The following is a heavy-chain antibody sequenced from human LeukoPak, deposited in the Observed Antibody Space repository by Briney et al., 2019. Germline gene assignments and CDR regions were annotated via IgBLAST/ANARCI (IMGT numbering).Heavy chain of an antibody. D-gene: IGHD1-26*01. CDR2: TSGSGGST. CDR3: AKGIVSWELRAAFDY. V-gene: IGHV3-23*01. CDR1: GFTFSSHA. Sequence: GGSLRLXCAASGFTFSSHAMSWDRQAQGKGLEWVSATSGSGGSTYYADSEKGRFTISIDNSKHTLYLQMNSLSAEDTAVYYCAKGIVSWELRAAFDYWGQGTLVTVSS. J-gene: IGHJ4*02.